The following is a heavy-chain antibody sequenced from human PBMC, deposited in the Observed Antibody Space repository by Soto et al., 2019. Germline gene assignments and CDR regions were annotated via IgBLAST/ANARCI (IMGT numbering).Heavy chain of an antibody. V-gene: IGHV4-61*01. CDR1: GGSVSSGSYY. CDR3: VRGNYIVGAFPHFGF. D-gene: IGHD1-26*01. CDR2: IYYSGST. Sequence: QVQLQESGPGLVKPSETLSLTCTVSGGSVSSGSYYWSWIRQPPGKGLEWIGYIYYSGSTNYNPSLKRRVTISVDTSKNQFSLKLSSVTAAVTAVYYCVRGNYIVGAFPHFGFWGQGTLVTVSS. J-gene: IGHJ4*02.